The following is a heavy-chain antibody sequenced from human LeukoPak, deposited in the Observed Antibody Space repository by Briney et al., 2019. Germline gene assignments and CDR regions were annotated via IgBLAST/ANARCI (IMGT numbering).Heavy chain of an antibody. J-gene: IGHJ4*02. V-gene: IGHV1-18*01. Sequence: ASVKVSCKASGYTFTNYGISRVRQAPGQGLEWMGWISAYNGHTKYAQKFQGGVTMTTDTSTSTAYMELRSLRSDDTAVYYCARDLTHRRNYDNSGYQIVPAFWGQGTLVTVSS. CDR1: GYTFTNYG. D-gene: IGHD3-22*01. CDR3: ARDLTHRRNYDNSGYQIVPAF. CDR2: ISAYNGHT.